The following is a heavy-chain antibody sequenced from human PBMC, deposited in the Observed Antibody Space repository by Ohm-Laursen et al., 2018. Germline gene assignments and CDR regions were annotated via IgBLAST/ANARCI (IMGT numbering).Heavy chain of an antibody. CDR3: ARAGYCSGGSCYSRY. V-gene: IGHV4-59*01. Sequence: SQTLSLTCTVSGGSMSSYYWSWIRQPPGKGLEWIGYIYYSGSTSYNPSLKSRVTISLDTSKNQFSLKLNSVTAADTAVYYCARAGYCSGGSCYSRYWGQGTLVTVSS. CDR2: IYYSGST. D-gene: IGHD2-15*01. J-gene: IGHJ4*02. CDR1: GGSMSSYY.